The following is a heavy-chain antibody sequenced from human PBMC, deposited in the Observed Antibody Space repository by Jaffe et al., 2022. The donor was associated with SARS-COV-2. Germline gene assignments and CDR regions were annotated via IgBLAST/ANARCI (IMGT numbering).Heavy chain of an antibody. Sequence: EVQLVESGGGLVKPGGSLRLSCAASGFTFSSYSMNWVRQAPGKGLEWVSSISSSSSYIYYADSVKGRFTISRDNAKNSLYLQMNSLRAEDTAVYYCARDLIEGYGSGTGPPLDGMDVWGQGTTVTVSS. D-gene: IGHD3-10*01. J-gene: IGHJ6*02. CDR1: GFTFSSYS. CDR2: ISSSSSYI. V-gene: IGHV3-21*01. CDR3: ARDLIEGYGSGTGPPLDGMDV.